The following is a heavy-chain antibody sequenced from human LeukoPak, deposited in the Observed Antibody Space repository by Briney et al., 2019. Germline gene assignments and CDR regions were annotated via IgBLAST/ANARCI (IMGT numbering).Heavy chain of an antibody. CDR2: ICSSSTYT. CDR1: GFPFSDYY. CDR3: ARDKESSGWYLTPYYYGMDV. Sequence: GGSLRLSCAASGFPFSDYYMTWVRQAPGKGLEWISYICSSSTYTHYADSVKGRFTISRDNAKNSLYLQMNSLRAEDTAVYYCARDKESSGWYLTPYYYGMDVWGKGTTVTVSS. D-gene: IGHD6-13*01. J-gene: IGHJ6*04. V-gene: IGHV3-11*06.